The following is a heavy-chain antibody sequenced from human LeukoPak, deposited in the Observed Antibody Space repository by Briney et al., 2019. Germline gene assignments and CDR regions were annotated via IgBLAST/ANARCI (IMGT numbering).Heavy chain of an antibody. CDR2: INGGGNTT. CDR1: GFPFSSFA. D-gene: IGHD6-19*01. CDR3: TKELHVAVAVADYYYFYMDV. Sequence: PGGSLRLSCAASGFPFSSFAMGWVRQSPGKGLEWLSTINGGGNTTFYSDSVKGRFTISRDNSKNTLYLHMDSLRPDDTATYYCTKELHVAVAVADYYYFYMDVWGRGTAVTVSS. V-gene: IGHV3-23*01. J-gene: IGHJ6*03.